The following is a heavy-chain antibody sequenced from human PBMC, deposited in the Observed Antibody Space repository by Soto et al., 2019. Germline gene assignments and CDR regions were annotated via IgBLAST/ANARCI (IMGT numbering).Heavy chain of an antibody. CDR3: ARDRFLEWPGGPFYYYYGMDV. CDR1: GFTFSSYA. CDR2: ISYDGSNK. V-gene: IGHV3-30-3*01. Sequence: QVQLVESGGGVVQPGRSLRLSCAASGFTFSSYAMHWVRQAPGKGLEWVAVISYDGSNKYYADSVKGRFTISRDNSTNTLYLQMNSLRAEDTAVYYCARDRFLEWPGGPFYYYYGMDVWGQGTTVTVSS. D-gene: IGHD3-3*01. J-gene: IGHJ6*02.